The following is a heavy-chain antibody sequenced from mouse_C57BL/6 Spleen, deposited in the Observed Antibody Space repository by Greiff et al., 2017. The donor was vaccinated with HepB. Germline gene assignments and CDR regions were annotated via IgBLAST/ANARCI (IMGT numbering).Heavy chain of an antibody. CDR2: IDPSDSYT. V-gene: IGHV1-50*01. CDR3: ARDHYAMDY. CDR1: GYTFTSYW. Sequence: QVQLKQPGAELVKPGASVKLSCKASGYTFTSYWMQWVKQRPGQGLEWIGEIDPSDSYTNYNQKFKGKATLTVDTSSSTAYMQLSSLTSEDSAVYYCARDHYAMDYWGQGTSVTVSS. J-gene: IGHJ4*01.